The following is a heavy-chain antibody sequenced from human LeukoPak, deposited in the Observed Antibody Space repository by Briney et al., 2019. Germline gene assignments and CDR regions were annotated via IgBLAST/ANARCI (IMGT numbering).Heavy chain of an antibody. CDR2: ISYDGSNK. Sequence: GGSLRLSCAASGFTFSSYAMHWVRQAPGKGLEGVAVISYDGSNKYYADSVKGRFTISRDNSKNTLYLQMNSLRAEDTAVYYCARSMTTVGSYFDYWGQGTLVTVSS. J-gene: IGHJ4*02. CDR3: ARSMTTVGSYFDY. V-gene: IGHV3-30-3*01. D-gene: IGHD4-17*01. CDR1: GFTFSSYA.